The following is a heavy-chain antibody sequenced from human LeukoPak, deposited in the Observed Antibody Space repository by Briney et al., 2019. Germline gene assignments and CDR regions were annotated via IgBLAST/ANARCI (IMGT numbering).Heavy chain of an antibody. V-gene: IGHV3-30-3*01. J-gene: IGHJ4*02. CDR1: GFTFSSSW. D-gene: IGHD6-13*01. CDR2: ISYDGSNK. Sequence: PGGSLRLSCAASGFTFSSSWIHWVRQAPGKGLEWVAVISYDGSNKYYADSVKGRFTISRDNSKNTLYLQMNSLRAEDTAVYYCARESVAAADFFDYWGQGTLVTVSS. CDR3: ARESVAAADFFDY.